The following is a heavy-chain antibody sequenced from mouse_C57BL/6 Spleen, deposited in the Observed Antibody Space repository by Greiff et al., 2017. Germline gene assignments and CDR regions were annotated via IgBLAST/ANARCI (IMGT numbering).Heavy chain of an antibody. CDR3: ARGLSSYAMDY. Sequence: VMLVESGAELARPGASVKMSCKASGYTFTSYTMHWVKQRPGQGLEWIGYINPSSGYTKYNQKFKDKATLTADKSSSTAYMQLSSLTSEDSAVYYCARGLSSYAMDYWGQGTSVTVSS. CDR1: GYTFTSYT. V-gene: IGHV1-4*01. D-gene: IGHD3-1*01. J-gene: IGHJ4*01. CDR2: INPSSGYT.